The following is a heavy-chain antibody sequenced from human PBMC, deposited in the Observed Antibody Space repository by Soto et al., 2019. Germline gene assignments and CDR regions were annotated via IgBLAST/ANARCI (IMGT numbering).Heavy chain of an antibody. D-gene: IGHD5-12*01. CDR3: ARSFPPAELVATIFDY. CDR2: INPNSGGT. Sequence: ASVKVSCKASGYTFTGYYMHWVRQAPGQGLEWMGWINPNSGGTNYAQKFQGWVTMTRDTSISTAYMELSRLRSDDTAVYYCARSFPPAELVATIFDYWGQGTLVTVSS. J-gene: IGHJ4*02. V-gene: IGHV1-2*04. CDR1: GYTFTGYY.